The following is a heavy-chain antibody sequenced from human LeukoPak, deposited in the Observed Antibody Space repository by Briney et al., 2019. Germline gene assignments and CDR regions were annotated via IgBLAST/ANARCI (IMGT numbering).Heavy chain of an antibody. Sequence: SETLSLTCTVYGGSFSGYYWSWIRQPPGKGLEWIGEINHSGSTNYNPSLKSRVTISVDTSKNQFSLKLSSVTAADTAVYYCARTRITMVRGVITLASWFDPWGQGTLVTVSS. CDR3: ARTRITMVRGVITLASWFDP. D-gene: IGHD3-10*01. V-gene: IGHV4-34*01. CDR1: GGSFSGYY. CDR2: INHSGST. J-gene: IGHJ5*02.